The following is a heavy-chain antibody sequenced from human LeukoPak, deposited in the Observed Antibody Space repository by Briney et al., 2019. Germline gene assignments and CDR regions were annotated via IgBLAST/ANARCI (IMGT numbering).Heavy chain of an antibody. CDR3: ARAPVSASYYFDY. CDR2: IWSDGSNK. V-gene: IGHV3-33*01. D-gene: IGHD5/OR15-5a*01. Sequence: GRSLRLSCAASGFTFSSYVMHWVRQAPGKGLEWVAVIWSDGSNKYYADSVKGRFTISRDNSKNTLYLQMNTLRAEDTAVYYCARAPVSASYYFDYWGQGTLVTVSS. J-gene: IGHJ4*02. CDR1: GFTFSSYV.